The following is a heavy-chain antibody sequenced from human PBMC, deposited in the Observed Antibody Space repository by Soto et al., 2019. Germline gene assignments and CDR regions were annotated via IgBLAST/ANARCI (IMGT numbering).Heavy chain of an antibody. CDR1: GGSLTSYY. J-gene: IGHJ4*02. D-gene: IGHD2-2*01. CDR2: IHNSGST. Sequence: SETLSLTCTVSGGSLTSYYWIWIRQPPGKGLEWIGSIHNSGSTNYNPSLKGRVTISLDTPKKQFSLKVTSVTAADTAMYYCARVYCSSSSCYEFDHWGQGSLVTVSS. V-gene: IGHV4-59*01. CDR3: ARVYCSSSSCYEFDH.